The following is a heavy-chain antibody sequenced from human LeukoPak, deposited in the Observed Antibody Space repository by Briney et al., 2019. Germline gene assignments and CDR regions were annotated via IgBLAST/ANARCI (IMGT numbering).Heavy chain of an antibody. CDR3: AAYYDSKDDAFDI. V-gene: IGHV3-23*01. Sequence: GGSLRLSCAASGVTISSYAMSWVRQAPGKGLEWVSAISGSGGSTYYADSVKGRVTISRDNSKNTLYLQMNSLRAEDTAVYYCAAYYDSKDDAFDIWGQGTMVTVSS. CDR1: GVTISSYA. CDR2: ISGSGGST. J-gene: IGHJ3*02. D-gene: IGHD3-22*01.